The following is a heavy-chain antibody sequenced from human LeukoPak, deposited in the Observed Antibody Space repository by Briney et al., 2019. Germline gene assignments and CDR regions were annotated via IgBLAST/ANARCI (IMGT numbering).Heavy chain of an antibody. J-gene: IGHJ4*02. CDR1: GGSFSGYY. D-gene: IGHD4-17*01. CDR2: IYRSGGT. V-gene: IGHV4-34*01. Sequence: SETLSLTCAVYGGSFSGYYWSWVRQTPGKGLEWIGEIYRSGGTHYNPALRRRVTMSLDRSKNHLSLNVRSVTAADTAVYYCVRDFDDGNYALRYWGQGTLVTVSS. CDR3: VRDFDDGNYALRY.